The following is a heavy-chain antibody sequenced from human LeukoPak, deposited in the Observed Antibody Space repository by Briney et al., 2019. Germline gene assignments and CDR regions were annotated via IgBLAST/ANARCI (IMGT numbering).Heavy chain of an antibody. J-gene: IGHJ5*02. CDR1: GYTFTSYG. D-gene: IGHD6-19*01. V-gene: IGHV1-18*01. Sequence: ASVKVSCKASGYTFTSYGISWVRQAPGQGLEWMGWISAYNGDTNYAQKLQGRVTMTTDTSTSTAYMELRSLRSDDTAVYYCARVGIAVAGTGSWFDPWGQGTLVTVSS. CDR3: ARVGIAVAGTGSWFDP. CDR2: ISAYNGDT.